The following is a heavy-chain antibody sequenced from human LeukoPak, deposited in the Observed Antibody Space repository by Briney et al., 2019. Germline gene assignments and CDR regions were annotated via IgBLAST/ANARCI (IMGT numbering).Heavy chain of an antibody. CDR2: ISASNGYA. Sequence: GASVKVSCKASGYTFYNYGISWMRQAPGQGLEWMGWISASNGYANYAQKFQGRVTMTTDTYTSTAYMELMNDTAVYYCARNVSRVPDYWGQGTLVIVSS. D-gene: IGHD3-10*01. J-gene: IGHJ4*02. CDR1: GYTFYNYG. CDR3: ARNVSRVPDY. V-gene: IGHV1-18*01.